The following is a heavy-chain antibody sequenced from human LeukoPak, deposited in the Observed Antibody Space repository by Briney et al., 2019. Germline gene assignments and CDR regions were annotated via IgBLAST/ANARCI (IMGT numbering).Heavy chain of an antibody. V-gene: IGHV4-59*08. Sequence: PSETPSLTFTVSGGSISRNYWNWIRQPPGEGLEWIGYIYDNGSAKYNPSLKSRVTMSVDMSRKQFSLRLSSVTAADTAVYYCARRGSGWFYLDYWGQGTLVTVSS. J-gene: IGHJ4*02. CDR1: GGSISRNY. CDR3: ARRGSGWFYLDY. CDR2: IYDNGSA. D-gene: IGHD6-19*01.